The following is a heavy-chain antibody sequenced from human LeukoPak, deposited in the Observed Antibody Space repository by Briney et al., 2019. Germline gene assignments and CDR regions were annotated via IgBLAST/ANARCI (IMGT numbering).Heavy chain of an antibody. CDR1: GGSFSGYY. Sequence: SETLSLTCAVYGGSFSGYYWSWIRQPPGKGLEWIGEINHSGSTNYNPSLKSRVTISVDTSKNQFSLKLSSVIGADTAVDYCARGRNQLSSMYYYYYMDVWGKGTTVTVSS. CDR3: ARGRNQLSSMYYYYYMDV. CDR2: INHSGST. V-gene: IGHV4-34*01. J-gene: IGHJ6*03. D-gene: IGHD2-2*01.